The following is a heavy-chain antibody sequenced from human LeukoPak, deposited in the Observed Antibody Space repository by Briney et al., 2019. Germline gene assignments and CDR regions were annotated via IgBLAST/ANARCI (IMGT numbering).Heavy chain of an antibody. CDR1: GYTFTSYD. Sequence: GASVKVSCKASGYTFTSYDINWVRQATGQGLEWMGWMNPNSGNTGYAQKFQGRVTMTRNTSISTAYMELSSLRSDDTAVYYCAIGMAAAGTFEYWGQGTLVTVSS. V-gene: IGHV1-8*01. CDR3: AIGMAAAGTFEY. J-gene: IGHJ4*02. D-gene: IGHD6-13*01. CDR2: MNPNSGNT.